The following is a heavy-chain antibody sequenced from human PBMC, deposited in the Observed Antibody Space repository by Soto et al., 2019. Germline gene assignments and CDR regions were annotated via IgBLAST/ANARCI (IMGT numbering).Heavy chain of an antibody. J-gene: IGHJ4*02. V-gene: IGHV3-11*01. CDR2: ISRGGNTI. CDR1: GFTFSDYY. Sequence: PGGSLRLSCAASGFTFSDYYMSWIRQAPGKGLEWVSYISRGGNTIYYADSVQGRFTISRDNAKNSLYLQMNSLRAEDTAVYYCAKSASGWVFDFWGQGTLVTVSS. D-gene: IGHD6-19*01. CDR3: AKSASGWVFDF.